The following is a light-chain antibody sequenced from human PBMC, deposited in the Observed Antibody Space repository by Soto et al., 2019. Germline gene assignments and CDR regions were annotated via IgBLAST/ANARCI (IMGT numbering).Light chain of an antibody. CDR3: QQYDNLSLFT. CDR1: QDISNY. Sequence: DLQMTQSPSSLSASVGERVTITCQASQDISNYLNWYQQKPGKAPKLLIYDASNLETGVPSRFSGSGSGTDFTFTISSLQTEDIATYYCQQYDNLSLFTFGPGTKVDIK. V-gene: IGKV1-33*01. CDR2: DAS. J-gene: IGKJ3*01.